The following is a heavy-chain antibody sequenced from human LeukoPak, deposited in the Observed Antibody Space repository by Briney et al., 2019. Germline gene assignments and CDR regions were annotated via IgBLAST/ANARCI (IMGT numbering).Heavy chain of an antibody. V-gene: IGHV1-18*04. CDR1: GYTFTSYG. Sequence: GASVKVSCKASGYTFTSYGISWVRQAPGQGLEWMGWISAYNGNTNYAQKFQGRVTITADKSTSTAYMELSSLRSEDTAVYYCARGSSWYDQVDYWGQGTLVTVSS. CDR3: ARGSSWYDQVDY. J-gene: IGHJ4*02. CDR2: ISAYNGNT. D-gene: IGHD6-13*01.